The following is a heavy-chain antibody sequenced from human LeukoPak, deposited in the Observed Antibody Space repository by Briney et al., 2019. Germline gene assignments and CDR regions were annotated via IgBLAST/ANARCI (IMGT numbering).Heavy chain of an antibody. J-gene: IGHJ6*03. CDR1: GYSISSGYY. CDR2: IYHSGST. CDR3: ARGLARLPTYYMDV. Sequence: SETLSLTCTVSGYSISSGYYWGWIRQPPGKGLEWIGSIYHSGSTYYNPSLKSRVTISVDTSKNQFSLKLSSVTAADTAVYYCARGLARLPTYYMDVWGKGTTVTVSS. V-gene: IGHV4-38-2*02. D-gene: IGHD4-11*01.